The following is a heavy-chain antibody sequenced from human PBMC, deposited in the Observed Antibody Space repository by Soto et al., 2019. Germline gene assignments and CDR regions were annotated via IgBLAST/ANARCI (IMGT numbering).Heavy chain of an antibody. CDR1: VFTFSSYE. V-gene: IGHV3-48*03. CDR3: ARGEPTYYYDSSGSRSDY. Sequence: GALRVSCAASVFTFSSYEMNWIRQAPGKGLEWVSYISSIGSTIYYADSVKGRFTISRDNAKNSLYPQMNSLRAEDTAVYYCARGEPTYYYDSSGSRSDYWGQGTLVTVSS. CDR2: ISSIGSTI. J-gene: IGHJ4*02. D-gene: IGHD3-22*01.